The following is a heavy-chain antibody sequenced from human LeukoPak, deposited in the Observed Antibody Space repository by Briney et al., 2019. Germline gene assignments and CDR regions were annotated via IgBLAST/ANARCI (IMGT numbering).Heavy chain of an antibody. Sequence: PGGSLRLSCAVSGFTFDDYAMHWVRQVPGKGLEWVSGINWNSDSIGYADSVKGRFTTSRDNAKNSLYLQMNSLRAEDTAVYYCARDLQFYYDSSGYYYPSHYFDYWGQGTLVTVSS. D-gene: IGHD3-22*01. V-gene: IGHV3-9*01. CDR1: GFTFDDYA. CDR2: INWNSDSI. J-gene: IGHJ4*02. CDR3: ARDLQFYYDSSGYYYPSHYFDY.